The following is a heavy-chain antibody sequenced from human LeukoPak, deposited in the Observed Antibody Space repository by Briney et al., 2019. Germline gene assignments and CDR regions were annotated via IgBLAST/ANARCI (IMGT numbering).Heavy chain of an antibody. V-gene: IGHV3-30-3*01. CDR3: ARGEGYYDSGGYYYYFDY. Sequence: GGSLRLSCAASGFTFRSYAMHWVRQAPGKGLEWVAVISYDGSNKYYADSVKGRFTISRDNSKNTLYLQMNSLRAEDTAVYYCARGEGYYDSGGYYYYFDYWGQGTLVTVSS. D-gene: IGHD3-22*01. CDR1: GFTFRSYA. CDR2: ISYDGSNK. J-gene: IGHJ4*02.